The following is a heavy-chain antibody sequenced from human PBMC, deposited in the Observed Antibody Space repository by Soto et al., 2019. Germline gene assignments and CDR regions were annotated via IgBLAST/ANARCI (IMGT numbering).Heavy chain of an antibody. Sequence: LETLPLTCTVSGGSISSYYWSWIRQPPGKGLEWIGYIYYSGSTNYNPSLKSRVTISVDTSKNQFSLKLSSVTAADTAVYYCARHREVLKYYDFWSGYYTGYWFDPWGQGTLVTVSS. CDR1: GGSISSYY. CDR2: IYYSGST. J-gene: IGHJ5*02. V-gene: IGHV4-59*08. D-gene: IGHD3-3*01. CDR3: ARHREVLKYYDFWSGYYTGYWFDP.